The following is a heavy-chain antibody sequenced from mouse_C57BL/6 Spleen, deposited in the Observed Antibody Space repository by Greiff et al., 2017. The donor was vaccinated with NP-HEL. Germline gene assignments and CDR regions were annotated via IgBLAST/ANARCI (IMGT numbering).Heavy chain of an antibody. D-gene: IGHD1-3*01. Sequence: EVKLQQSGPELVKPGASVKISCKASGYTFTDYYMNWVKQSHGKSLEWIGDINPNNGGTSYNQKFKGKATLTVDKSSSTAYMELRSLTSEDSAVYYCATLYPLFDYWGQGTTLTVSS. CDR2: INPNNGGT. V-gene: IGHV1-26*01. CDR1: GYTFTDYY. J-gene: IGHJ2*01. CDR3: ATLYPLFDY.